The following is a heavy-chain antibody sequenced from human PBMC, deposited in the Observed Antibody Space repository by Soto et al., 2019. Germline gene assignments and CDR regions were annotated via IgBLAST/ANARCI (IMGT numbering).Heavy chain of an antibody. CDR1: GFTFSSYA. Sequence: EVQLVESGGGLVQPGGSLRLSCAASGFTFSSYAMHWVRQAPGKGLEYVSAISSNGGSTYYANSVKGRFTISRVNSMNTLYLHMGTLRAEDMAVYYCARVGKVATPGYFQHWGQGTLVTVAS. CDR3: ARVGKVATPGYFQH. V-gene: IGHV3-64*01. J-gene: IGHJ1*01. D-gene: IGHD2-15*01. CDR2: ISSNGGST.